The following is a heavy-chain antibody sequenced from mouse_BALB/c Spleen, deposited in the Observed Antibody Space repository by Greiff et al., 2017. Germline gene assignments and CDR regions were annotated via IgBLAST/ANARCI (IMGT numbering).Heavy chain of an antibody. CDR2: ISDGGSYT. D-gene: IGHD2-1*01. CDR1: GFTFSDYY. V-gene: IGHV5-4*02. J-gene: IGHJ3*01. Sequence: EVQLVESGGGLVKPGGSLKLSCAASGFTFSDYYMYWVRQTPEKRLEWVATISDGGSYTYYPDSVKGRFTISRDNAKNNLYLQMSSLKSEDTAMYYCARRDGNFLFAYWGQGTLVTVSA. CDR3: ARRDGNFLFAY.